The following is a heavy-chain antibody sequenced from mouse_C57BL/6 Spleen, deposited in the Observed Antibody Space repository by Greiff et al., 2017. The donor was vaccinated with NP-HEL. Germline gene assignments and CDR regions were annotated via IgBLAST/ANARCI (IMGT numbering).Heavy chain of an antibody. V-gene: IGHV1-50*01. CDR3: ARRSDPGYFDY. J-gene: IGHJ2*01. CDR2: IDPSDSYT. Sequence: QVQLQQPGAELVKPGASVKLSCKASGYTFTSYWMQWVKQRPGQGLEWIGEIDPSDSYTNYNQKFKGKATLTVDTSSSTAYMQLSSLTSEDSAVYYCARRSDPGYFDYWGQGTTLTVSS. CDR1: GYTFTSYW.